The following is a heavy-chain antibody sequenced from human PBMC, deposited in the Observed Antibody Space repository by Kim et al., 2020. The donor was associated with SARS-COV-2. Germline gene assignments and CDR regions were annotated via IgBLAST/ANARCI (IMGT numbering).Heavy chain of an antibody. CDR1: GYTFTSYG. CDR3: ARDSDYAIFDY. CDR2: IGAYNGNT. Sequence: ASVKVSCKASGYTFTSYGISWVRQAPGQGLEWMGWIGAYNGNTNYAQNLQGRVTMTTDTSTSTAYMELRSLRSDDTAVYYCARDSDYAIFDYWGQGTLVTVSS. D-gene: IGHD4-17*01. V-gene: IGHV1-18*01. J-gene: IGHJ4*02.